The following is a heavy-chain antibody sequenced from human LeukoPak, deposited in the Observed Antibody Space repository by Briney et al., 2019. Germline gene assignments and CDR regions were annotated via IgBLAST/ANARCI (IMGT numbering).Heavy chain of an antibody. D-gene: IGHD6-19*01. J-gene: IGHJ4*02. Sequence: GGSLRLSCAASGFTFDDYGMSWVRQAPGKGLEWVPGINWNGGSTGYADSVKGRFTISRDNAKNSLYLQMNSLRAEDTALYYCAREDLTWGIAVAGTGVDYWGQGTLVTVSS. CDR2: INWNGGST. CDR1: GFTFDDYG. V-gene: IGHV3-20*04. CDR3: AREDLTWGIAVAGTGVDY.